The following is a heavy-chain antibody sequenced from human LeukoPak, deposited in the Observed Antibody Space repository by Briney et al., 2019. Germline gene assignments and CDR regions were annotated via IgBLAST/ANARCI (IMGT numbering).Heavy chain of an antibody. J-gene: IGHJ5*02. Sequence: SETLSLTCTVSGGSVSSGSSYWSWIRQPPGKGLEWIGYIYYSGTTNYNPSLKSRVSISVDASKNQFSLKLSSVTAADTAVYYCATGITVTTGGFDPWGQGTLVTVSS. V-gene: IGHV4-61*01. CDR2: IYYSGTT. CDR3: ATGITVTTGGFDP. D-gene: IGHD4-17*01. CDR1: GGSVSSGSSY.